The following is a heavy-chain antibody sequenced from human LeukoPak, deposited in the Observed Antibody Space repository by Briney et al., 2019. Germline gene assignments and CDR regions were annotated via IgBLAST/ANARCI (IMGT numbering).Heavy chain of an antibody. V-gene: IGHV1-18*01. CDR3: ARGFSDYGSGSLYYYGMDV. CDR1: GYTFTSYG. CDR2: ISAYNGNT. D-gene: IGHD3-10*01. Sequence: ASVKVSSKASGYTFTSYGISWVRQAPGQGLEWMGWISAYNGNTNYAQKLQGRVTMTTDTSTSTAYMELRSLRSDDTAVYYCARGFSDYGSGSLYYYGMDVWGQGTTVTVSS. J-gene: IGHJ6*02.